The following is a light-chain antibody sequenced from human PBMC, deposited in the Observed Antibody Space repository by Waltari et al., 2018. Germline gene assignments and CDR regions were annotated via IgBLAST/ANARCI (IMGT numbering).Light chain of an antibody. Sequence: QSALTQPPSASGSPGQSVTISCTGTSRDVVGHNFVSWYQQHPGKAPKVIIYEVTKRPSGVPDRFSGSKSGNTASLTVSGLQTEDEADYYCCSYAGSDTPYVFGTGTTVTVL. V-gene: IGLV2-8*01. J-gene: IGLJ1*01. CDR3: CSYAGSDTPYV. CDR2: EVT. CDR1: SRDVVGHNF.